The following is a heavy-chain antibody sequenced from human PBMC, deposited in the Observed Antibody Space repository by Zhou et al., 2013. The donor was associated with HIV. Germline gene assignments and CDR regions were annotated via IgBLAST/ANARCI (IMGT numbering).Heavy chain of an antibody. CDR2: IHPSGAPT. J-gene: IGHJ5*02. D-gene: IGHD6-6*01. CDR1: GSTFTSYH. Sequence: QVQLVQSGAEVKKPGASVKVSCKTSGSTFTSYHIHWVRQAPGQGLEWMGIIHPSGAPTHYAQKFQGRLTMTGDTSTSTVYMELSSLRSEDTAVYFCARVYGVMGSSSTAINCFDPWGQGTLVTVSS. V-gene: IGHV1-46*03. CDR3: ARVYGVMGSSSTAINCFDP.